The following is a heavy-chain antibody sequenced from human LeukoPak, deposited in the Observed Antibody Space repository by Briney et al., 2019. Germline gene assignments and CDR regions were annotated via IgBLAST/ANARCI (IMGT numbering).Heavy chain of an antibody. D-gene: IGHD5-18*01. J-gene: IGHJ4*02. CDR3: ASKVDTAMVPEYYFDY. CDR2: INPSGGNT. Sequence: ASVKVSCKASGYTFTSSYMHWVRQAPGQGLEWMGIINPSGGNTTYAQKFQGRVTMTRDMSTSTVYMELSSLRSEDTAVYYCASKVDTAMVPEYYFDYWGQGTLVTVSS. V-gene: IGHV1-46*01. CDR1: GYTFTSSY.